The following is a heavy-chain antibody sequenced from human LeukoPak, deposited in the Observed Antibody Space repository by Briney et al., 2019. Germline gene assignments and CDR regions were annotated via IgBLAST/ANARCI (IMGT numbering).Heavy chain of an antibody. CDR3: ARRGYDSFSFDY. D-gene: IGHD3-3*01. CDR1: GGSISDYY. J-gene: IGHJ4*02. V-gene: IGHV4-59*01. CDR2: IYYSGGT. Sequence: PSETLSLTCTVSGGSISDYYWSWMRQPPGKGLEWVGYIYYSGGTNYHPSLKSRLTISVDTSKNQFSLRLNSVTAADTAVYYCARRGYDSFSFDYWGQGALVTVSS.